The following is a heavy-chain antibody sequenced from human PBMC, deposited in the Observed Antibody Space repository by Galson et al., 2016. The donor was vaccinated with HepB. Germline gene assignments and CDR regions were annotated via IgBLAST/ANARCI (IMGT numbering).Heavy chain of an antibody. CDR3: ARVTTWRGASYVF. CDR2: ISVYNGYT. D-gene: IGHD3-10*01. V-gene: IGHV1-18*01. CDR1: GYTFTSFG. Sequence: SVKVSCKASGYTFTSFGITWVRQAPGLGLEWVGWISVYNGYTDYAPKVQGRVTMTADTSTSTAYLEMRNLRSDDTAVYYCARVTTWRGASYVFWGQGTLVTVSS. J-gene: IGHJ4*02.